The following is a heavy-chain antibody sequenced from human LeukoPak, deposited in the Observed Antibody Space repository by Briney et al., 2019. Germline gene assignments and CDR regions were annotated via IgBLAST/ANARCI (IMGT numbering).Heavy chain of an antibody. V-gene: IGHV4-4*02. J-gene: IGHJ4*02. CDR1: GGSISSSNW. Sequence: SETLSLTCAVSGGSISSSNWWSWVRQPPGKGLEWIGSIYYSGSTYFNPSLKSRVTISVDTSKNQFSLKLSSVTAADTAVYYCARGVEQPPRVYYFDYWGQGTLVTVSS. CDR3: ARGVEQPPRVYYFDY. CDR2: IYYSGST. D-gene: IGHD6-13*01.